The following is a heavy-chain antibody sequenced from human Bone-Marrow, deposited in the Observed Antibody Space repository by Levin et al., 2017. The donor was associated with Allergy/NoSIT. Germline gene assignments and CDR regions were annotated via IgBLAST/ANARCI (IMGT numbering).Heavy chain of an antibody. CDR3: ARETRGLDV. CDR2: MSYSGITI. Sequence: GGSLRLSCAASGFNFSDYYMSWHRQAPGKGLEWISYMSYSGITIDYADSVKGRFSISRDNAKNSLYLQMNNLRAEDTAVYYCARETRGLDVWGQGTTVVVSS. J-gene: IGHJ6*02. V-gene: IGHV3-11*01. CDR1: GFNFSDYY.